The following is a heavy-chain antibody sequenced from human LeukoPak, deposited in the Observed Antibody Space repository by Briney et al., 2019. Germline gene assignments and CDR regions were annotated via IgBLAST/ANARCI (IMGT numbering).Heavy chain of an antibody. CDR3: ARGYDSSGYSLELHTFDY. V-gene: IGHV4-34*01. J-gene: IGHJ4*02. CDR1: GGSFSGYY. D-gene: IGHD3-22*01. Sequence: SETLSLTCAVYGGSFSGYYWSWIRQPPGKGLEWIGEISHSGSTNYNPSLKSRVTISVDTSKNQFSLKLSSVTAADTAVYYCARGYDSSGYSLELHTFDYWGQGTLVTVSS. CDR2: ISHSGST.